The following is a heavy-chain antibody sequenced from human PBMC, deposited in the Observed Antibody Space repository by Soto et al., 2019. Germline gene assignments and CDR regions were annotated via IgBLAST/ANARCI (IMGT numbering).Heavy chain of an antibody. CDR2: ISWNSGSI. J-gene: IGHJ6*02. V-gene: IGHV3-9*01. CDR3: AKDGGGSSSFYYYYGMDV. Sequence: PGGSLRLSCAASGFTFSSYGMHWVRQAPGKGLEWVAGISWNSGSIGYADSVKGRFTISRDNAKSSLYLQMNSLRAEDTALYYCAKDGGGSSSFYYYYGMDVWGQGTTVTVS. CDR1: GFTFSSYG. D-gene: IGHD6-6*01.